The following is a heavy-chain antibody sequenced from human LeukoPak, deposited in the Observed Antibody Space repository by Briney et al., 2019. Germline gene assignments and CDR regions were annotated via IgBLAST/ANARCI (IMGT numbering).Heavy chain of an antibody. CDR1: GFTFSSYA. CDR2: ISGSGGST. Sequence: GGSLRLSCAASGFTFSSYAMSWVRQAPGKGLEWVSAISGSGGSTYYADSVKGRFTISRDNSKNTLYLQMNSLRAEDTAVYYCAKDRLKYGGANYFDYWGQGTLVTVSS. J-gene: IGHJ4*02. V-gene: IGHV3-23*01. CDR3: AKDRLKYGGANYFDY. D-gene: IGHD1-26*01.